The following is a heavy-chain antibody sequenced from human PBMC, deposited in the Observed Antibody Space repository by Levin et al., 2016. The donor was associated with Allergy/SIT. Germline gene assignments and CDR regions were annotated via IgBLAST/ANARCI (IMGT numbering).Heavy chain of an antibody. CDR3: ASGGVDGMDV. Sequence: GGSLRLSCGSSIFMFSKYSMNWVRQAPGKGLEWVSYISSSGSTIYYADSVKGRFTISRDNARNSLSLQMNSLRDEDTAVYYCASGGVDGMDVWGQGTTVTVSS. CDR1: IFMFSKYS. J-gene: IGHJ6*02. V-gene: IGHV3-48*02. CDR2: ISSSGSTI. D-gene: IGHD3-16*01.